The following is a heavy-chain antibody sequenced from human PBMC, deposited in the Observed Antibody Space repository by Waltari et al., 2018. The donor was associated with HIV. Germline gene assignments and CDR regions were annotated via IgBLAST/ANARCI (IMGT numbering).Heavy chain of an antibody. V-gene: IGHV3-33*01. CDR3: ARGGDIVVVPAAINY. CDR2: IWYDGSNK. D-gene: IGHD2-2*01. J-gene: IGHJ4*02. CDR1: GFTFSSYG. Sequence: QVQLVESGGGVVQPGRSLRLSCAASGFTFSSYGMPWVRQAPGKGLEWVAVIWYDGSNKYYADSVKGRFTISRDNSKNTLYLQMNSLRAEDTAVYYCARGGDIVVVPAAINYWGQGTLVTVSS.